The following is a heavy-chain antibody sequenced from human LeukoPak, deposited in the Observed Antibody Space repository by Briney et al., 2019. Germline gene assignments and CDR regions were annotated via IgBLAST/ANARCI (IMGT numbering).Heavy chain of an antibody. J-gene: IGHJ4*02. V-gene: IGHV3-7*03. CDR2: IKHDGSEK. Sequence: GGSLRLSCAASGFTFSRRWMTWVRQAPGKGLEWVANIKHDGSEKNYVDSVKGRFTISRDNAKNSLYLQMNSLRAEDTAVYYCATPLDYYDRSDTHQGGDWGQGTLVTVSS. CDR3: ATPLDYYDRSDTHQGGD. D-gene: IGHD3-22*01. CDR1: GFTFSRRW.